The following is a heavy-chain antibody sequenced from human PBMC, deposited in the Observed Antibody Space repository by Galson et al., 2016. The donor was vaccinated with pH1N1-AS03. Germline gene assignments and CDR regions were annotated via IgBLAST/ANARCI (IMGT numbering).Heavy chain of an antibody. CDR2: ISYDGSHK. V-gene: IGHV3-30-3*01. CDR3: ARDERRRIMYYDSAGYAIEK. D-gene: IGHD3-9*01. J-gene: IGHJ4*02. CDR1: GFTFTSSA. Sequence: SLRLSCASSGFTFTSSAMHWVRQAPGKGLEWVSIISYDGSHKYYAESVKGRFTISRDNSTNTLYLQMTSLRAEDTAIYYCARDERRRIMYYDSAGYAIEKWGRGTLVTVS.